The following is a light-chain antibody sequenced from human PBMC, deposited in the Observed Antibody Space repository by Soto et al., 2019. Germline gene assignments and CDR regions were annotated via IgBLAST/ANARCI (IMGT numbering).Light chain of an antibody. CDR1: QSVSNH. CDR2: GAS. CDR3: QQYDNWPPWT. V-gene: IGKV3-15*01. J-gene: IGKJ1*01. Sequence: EIVMTQSPATLSVSPGERATLSCRASQSVSNHLAWYQQKPGQAPRLLIYGASTRATGIPARFSGSGSGTEFNLTISSLQSEDFEVYYCQQYDNWPPWTFGQGTKVEIK.